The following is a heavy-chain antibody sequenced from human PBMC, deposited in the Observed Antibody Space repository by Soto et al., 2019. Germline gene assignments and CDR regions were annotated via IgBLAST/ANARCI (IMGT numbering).Heavy chain of an antibody. V-gene: IGHV4-61*08. CDR2: TYYNGDT. D-gene: IGHD6-19*01. CDR1: DDSFRGAEYY. J-gene: IGHJ4*02. Sequence: PSETLSLTCTVSDDSFRGAEYYWSWIRQPLGKGPEWIGYTYYNGDTKYNPALRSRVTMSEDTSKNQFSLRLSSVTAADTAVYFCARGTDYIDGWRTFDLWGRGIMVTVYS. CDR3: ARGTDYIDGWRTFDL.